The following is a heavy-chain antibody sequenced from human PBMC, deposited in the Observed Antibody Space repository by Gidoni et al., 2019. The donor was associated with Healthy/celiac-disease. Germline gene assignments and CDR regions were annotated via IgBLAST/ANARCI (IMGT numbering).Heavy chain of an antibody. CDR3: ARRGYDFWSGYEY. V-gene: IGHV3-66*04. D-gene: IGHD3-3*01. Sequence: EVQLVASGGGLVQPGGSLRVSCAASGFTVSSNYLSWVRQAPGKGLEWVSVIYSGGSTYYADSVKGRFTISRDNSKNTLYLQMNSLRAEDTAVYYCARRGYDFWSGYEYWGQGTLVTVSS. J-gene: IGHJ4*02. CDR2: IYSGGST. CDR1: GFTVSSNY.